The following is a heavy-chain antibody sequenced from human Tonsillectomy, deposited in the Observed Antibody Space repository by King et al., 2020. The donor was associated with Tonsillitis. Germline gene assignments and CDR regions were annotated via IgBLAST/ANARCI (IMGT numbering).Heavy chain of an antibody. CDR3: ARDNGAVHDGFDI. V-gene: IGHV3-53*01. Sequence: VQLVEFGGGLIQPGGSLRLSCAASGFTVSINHMSWVRQAPGKGLECVSILYRDDKTYYADSVTGRFTISRDNSKNTVYLQMSSLRVEDTAMYYCARDNGAVHDGFDIWGQGTMVTVSS. CDR1: GFTVSINH. J-gene: IGHJ3*02. D-gene: IGHD2-8*01. CDR2: LYRDDKT.